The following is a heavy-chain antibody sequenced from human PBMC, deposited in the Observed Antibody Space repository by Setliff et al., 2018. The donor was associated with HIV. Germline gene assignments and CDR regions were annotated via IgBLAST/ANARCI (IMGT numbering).Heavy chain of an antibody. V-gene: IGHV1-69*10. J-gene: IGHJ6*03. Sequence: SVKVSCKVSGRTFRTYAISWVRQAPGQGLEWMGGIIPMLGAANYAQKFQGRVTITADKSTSTAYLELSSLRFDDTAVYFCARGWLPADYSFYYMDVWGQGTVVTVSS. D-gene: IGHD6-19*01. CDR2: IIPMLGAA. CDR1: GRTFRTYA. CDR3: ARGWLPADYSFYYMDV.